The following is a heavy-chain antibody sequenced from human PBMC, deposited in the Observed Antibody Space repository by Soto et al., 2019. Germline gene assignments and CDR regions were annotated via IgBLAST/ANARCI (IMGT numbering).Heavy chain of an antibody. D-gene: IGHD6-13*01. CDR1: GYTFTSYG. CDR3: ARAGLEGQQQLVPQDYYYGMDV. Sequence: ASVKVSCKASGYTFTSYGISWVRQAPGQGLEWMGWISAYNGNTNYAQKLQGRVTMTTDTSTSTAYMELSSLRSEDTAVYYCARAGLEGQQQLVPQDYYYGMDVWGQGTTVTVSS. CDR2: ISAYNGNT. J-gene: IGHJ6*02. V-gene: IGHV1-18*01.